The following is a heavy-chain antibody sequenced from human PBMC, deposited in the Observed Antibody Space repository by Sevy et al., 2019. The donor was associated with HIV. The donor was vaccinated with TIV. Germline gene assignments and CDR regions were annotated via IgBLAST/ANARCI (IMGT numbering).Heavy chain of an antibody. CDR3: AREGGYSYAVGTSPDAFDS. D-gene: IGHD5-18*01. CDR2: ISSSGSTI. CDR1: GFTFSSYE. V-gene: IGHV3-48*03. Sequence: GGSLRLSCAASGFTFSSYEMNWVRQAPGKGLEWVSYISSSGSTIYDADSVKGRFTISRDNAKNSLYLQMNSLRAEDTAVYYCAREGGYSYAVGTSPDAFDSWGQRTMVTVSS. J-gene: IGHJ3*02.